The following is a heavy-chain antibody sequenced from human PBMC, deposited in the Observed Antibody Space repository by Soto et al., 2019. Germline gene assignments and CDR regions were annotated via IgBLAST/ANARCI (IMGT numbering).Heavy chain of an antibody. CDR2: IYFSGST. CDR1: GGSISSRLYY. D-gene: IGHD2-15*01. J-gene: IGHJ4*02. V-gene: IGHV4-30-4*08. Sequence: SETLSLTCTVFGGSISSRLYYWDWIREPPGKGLEWIGNIYFSGSTYYNPSLRSRITISMDTSQNQLSLRMTSVTAADTAEYHCARVVRFCSRPSCRRRNWSETWGQGTRVT. CDR3: ARVVRFCSRPSCRRRNWSET.